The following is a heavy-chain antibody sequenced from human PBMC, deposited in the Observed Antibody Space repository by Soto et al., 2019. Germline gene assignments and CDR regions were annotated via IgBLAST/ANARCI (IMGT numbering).Heavy chain of an antibody. CDR2: ISGSGDSI. Sequence: EVQLLESGGILVHPGGALRLSCAASGFTFSNYAMTWVRQAPGKWLEWVSAISGSGDSIYYADSVKGRFTISRDQSKNTLYLQRHSLRAEDTAVYVCAKERDNGADRYYFDDWGQGTLVTGSS. D-gene: IGHD2-8*01. V-gene: IGHV3-23*01. CDR3: AKERDNGADRYYFDD. CDR1: GFTFSNYA. J-gene: IGHJ4*02.